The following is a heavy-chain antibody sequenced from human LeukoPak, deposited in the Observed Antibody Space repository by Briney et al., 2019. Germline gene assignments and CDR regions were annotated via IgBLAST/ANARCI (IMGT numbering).Heavy chain of an antibody. CDR2: IATAGDT. CDR3: ARGLPGSSWAIDY. J-gene: IGHJ4*02. CDR1: GFTFSSYD. Sequence: GGSLRLSCAASGFTFSSYDVHWVRQATGKGLEWVSVIATAGDTYYPGSVKGRFTISRENANNSLYLQMNSLRAGDTAVYYCARGLPGSSWAIDYWGQGTLVTVSS. D-gene: IGHD6-13*01. V-gene: IGHV3-13*01.